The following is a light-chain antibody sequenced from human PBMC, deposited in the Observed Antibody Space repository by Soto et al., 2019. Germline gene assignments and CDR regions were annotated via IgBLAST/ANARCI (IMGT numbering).Light chain of an antibody. CDR1: QGFSNY. CDR3: QKYNDVPFT. Sequence: DIQMTQSPSSLSAAVGDRVTITCRASQGFSNYLAWYQQKPWKVPMLLIYATSTLQSGVPSRFSGSGSGTDLTLTISSLQPEDVATYYCQKYNDVPFTFGPGTKVDIK. V-gene: IGKV1-27*01. CDR2: ATS. J-gene: IGKJ3*01.